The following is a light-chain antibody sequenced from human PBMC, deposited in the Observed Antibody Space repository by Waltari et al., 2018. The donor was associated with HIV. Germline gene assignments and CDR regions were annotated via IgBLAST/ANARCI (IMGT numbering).Light chain of an antibody. CDR3: AAWDDSLSGPV. CDR2: RNN. V-gene: IGLV1-47*01. CDR1: SSNTGGNS. Sequence: QSVLTQPPSASGTPGQGVTLACSGSSSNTGGNSVYWDHPVQGTSPKFLIYRNNQRPSGVPDRFSGSKSGTSAARAISVLRSEDEADYYCAAWDDSLSGPVFGGGTKLTVL. J-gene: IGLJ2*01.